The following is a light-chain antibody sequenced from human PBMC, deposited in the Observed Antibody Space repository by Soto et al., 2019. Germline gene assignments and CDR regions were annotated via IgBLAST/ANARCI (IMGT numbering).Light chain of an antibody. Sequence: QSVLTQPASVSGSPGQSITISCTGTSSDVGSYNLVSGYQQHPGKAPKLMIYEGTRRPSGVSNRFSGSKSGNTASLTISGLHAEDEADYYCSSYTSSTFYVFATGTKVTVL. CDR3: SSYTSSTFYV. CDR1: SSDVGSYNL. CDR2: EGT. V-gene: IGLV2-14*02. J-gene: IGLJ1*01.